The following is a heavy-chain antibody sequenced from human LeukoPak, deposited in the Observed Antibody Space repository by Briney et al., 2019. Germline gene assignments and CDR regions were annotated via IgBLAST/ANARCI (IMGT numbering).Heavy chain of an antibody. CDR3: ARGPPWYFDL. D-gene: IGHD6-25*01. CDR2: FSGSGGST. J-gene: IGHJ2*01. Sequence: GGSLRLSCAASGFTFSIYAMSWVRQAPGKGLEWVSAFSGSGGSTYYADSVKGRFTISRDNSKNTLYLQMNSLTAEDTAVYYCARGPPWYFDLWGRGTLVTVSS. CDR1: GFTFSIYA. V-gene: IGHV3-23*01.